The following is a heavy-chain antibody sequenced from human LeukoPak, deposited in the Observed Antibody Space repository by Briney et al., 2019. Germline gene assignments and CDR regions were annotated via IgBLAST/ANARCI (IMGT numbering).Heavy chain of an antibody. CDR2: ISSSSSYI. Sequence: GWALRLSCAASGFSFISYSMHWVGQAPGKGVDGVSSISSSSSYIYYADSVKGRFTISRDNAKNSLYLQMNSLRAEDTAVYYCASYGTVVNWGQGTLVTVSS. D-gene: IGHD4-23*01. J-gene: IGHJ4*02. V-gene: IGHV3-21*01. CDR1: GFSFISYS. CDR3: ASYGTVVN.